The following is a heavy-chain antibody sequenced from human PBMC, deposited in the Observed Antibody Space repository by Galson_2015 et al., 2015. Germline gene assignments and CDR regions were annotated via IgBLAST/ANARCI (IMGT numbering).Heavy chain of an antibody. D-gene: IGHD1-7*01. V-gene: IGHV3-33*01. CDR1: GFTFSSYG. CDR3: ARDPHRELGDYYYYMDV. CDR2: IWYDGSNK. Sequence: SLRLSCAASGFTFSSYGMHWVRQAPGKGLEWVAVIWYDGSNKYYADSVKGRFTISRDNSKNTLYLQMNSLRAEDTAVYYCARDPHRELGDYYYYMDVGAKGPRSPSP. J-gene: IGHJ6*03.